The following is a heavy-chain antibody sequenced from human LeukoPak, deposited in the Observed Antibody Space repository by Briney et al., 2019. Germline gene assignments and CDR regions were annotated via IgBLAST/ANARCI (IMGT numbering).Heavy chain of an antibody. Sequence: ASVKVSCKASGYTFTSYYTHWVRQAPGQGLEWMGIINPSGGSTSYAQKFQGRVTMTRDMSTSTVYMELSSLRSEDTAVYYCARVEDSSGYFPSWYSYWGQGTLVTVSS. D-gene: IGHD3-22*01. V-gene: IGHV1-46*01. CDR2: INPSGGST. J-gene: IGHJ4*02. CDR3: ARVEDSSGYFPSWYSY. CDR1: GYTFTSYY.